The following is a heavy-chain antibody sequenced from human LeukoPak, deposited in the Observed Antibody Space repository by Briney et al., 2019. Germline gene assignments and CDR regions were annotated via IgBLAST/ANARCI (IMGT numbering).Heavy chain of an antibody. J-gene: IGHJ4*02. D-gene: IGHD6-13*01. CDR2: IKQDGSEK. V-gene: IGHV3-7*03. CDR3: AKEQRLYSSSPFDY. Sequence: SGGSLRLSCAASGFTFSSYWMSWVRQAPGKGLEWVANIKQDGSEKYYVDSVKGRFTISRDNAKNSLYLQMNSLRAEDTAVYYCAKEQRLYSSSPFDYWGQGTLVTVSS. CDR1: GFTFSSYW.